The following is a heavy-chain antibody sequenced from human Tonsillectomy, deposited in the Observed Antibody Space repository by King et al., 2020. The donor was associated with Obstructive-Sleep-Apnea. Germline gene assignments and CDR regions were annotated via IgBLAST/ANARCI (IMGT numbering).Heavy chain of an antibody. J-gene: IGHJ4*02. CDR2: ISGSGGST. Sequence: QLVQSGGGLVQPGGSLRLSWAASGFTFSSYAMSWVRQAPGKGLEWVSAISGSGGSTYYADSVKGRFTISRDNSKNTLYLQMNSLRAEDTAVYYCAKLGYCSGGSCYQFDYWGQGTLVTVSS. V-gene: IGHV3-23*04. CDR3: AKLGYCSGGSCYQFDY. CDR1: GFTFSSYA. D-gene: IGHD2-15*01.